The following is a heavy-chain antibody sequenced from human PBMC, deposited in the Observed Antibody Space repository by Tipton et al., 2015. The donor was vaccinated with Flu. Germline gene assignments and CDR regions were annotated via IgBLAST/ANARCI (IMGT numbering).Heavy chain of an antibody. V-gene: IGHV4-59*01. CDR2: IYHTGST. Sequence: TLSLTCTVSGGSISSYYWSWIRQPPGKGLEWIGYIYHTGSTNYNPSLKSRVTISVDTSKNQFSLKLSSVTAADTAVYYCVRAGSYKGYFDYWGQGTLVTVSS. J-gene: IGHJ4*02. D-gene: IGHD1-26*01. CDR3: VRAGSYKGYFDY. CDR1: GGSISSYY.